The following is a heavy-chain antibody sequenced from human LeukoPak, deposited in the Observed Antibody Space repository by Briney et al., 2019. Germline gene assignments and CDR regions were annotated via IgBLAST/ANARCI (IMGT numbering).Heavy chain of an antibody. CDR3: AKDVGEQLVTTWFDP. J-gene: IGHJ5*02. CDR1: GYTFTDYY. V-gene: IGHV1-2*02. D-gene: IGHD6-6*01. Sequence: ASVKVSCKASGYTFTDYYMHWVRQAPGQGLEWMGWINPNSGGTNYAQKFQGRVTMTRDTSISTAYMELSRLRSDDTAVYYCAKDVGEQLVTTWFDPWGQGTLITVSS. CDR2: INPNSGGT.